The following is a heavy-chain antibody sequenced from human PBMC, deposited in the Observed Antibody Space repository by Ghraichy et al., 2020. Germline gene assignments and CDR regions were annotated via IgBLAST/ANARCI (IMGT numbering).Heavy chain of an antibody. Sequence: ASVKVSYKASGYTFTSYYMHWVRQAPGQGLEWMGIINPSGGSTSYAQKFQGRVTMTRDTSTSTVYMELSSLRSEDTAVYYCARGPSNYVDALWSGWFDPWGQGTLVTVSS. V-gene: IGHV1-46*01. D-gene: IGHD4-17*01. CDR1: GYTFTSYY. J-gene: IGHJ5*02. CDR2: INPSGGST. CDR3: ARGPSNYVDALWSGWFDP.